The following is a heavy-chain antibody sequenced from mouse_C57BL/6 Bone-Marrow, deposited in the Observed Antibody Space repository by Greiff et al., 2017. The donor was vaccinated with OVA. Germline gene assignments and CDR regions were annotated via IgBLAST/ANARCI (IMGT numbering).Heavy chain of an antibody. CDR2: IWSGGST. V-gene: IGHV2-2*01. D-gene: IGHD2-4*01. CDR1: GFSLTSYG. J-gene: IGHJ4*01. CDR3: ARKGITTGGYYYAMDY. Sequence: VKLQESGPGLVQPSQSLSITCTVSGFSLTSYGVHWVRQSPGKGLEWLGVIWSGGSTDYNAAFISRLSISKDNSKSQVFFKMNSLQADDTAIYYCARKGITTGGYYYAMDYWGQGTSVTVSS.